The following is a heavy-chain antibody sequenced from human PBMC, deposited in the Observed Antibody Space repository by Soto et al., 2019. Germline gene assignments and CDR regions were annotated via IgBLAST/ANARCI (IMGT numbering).Heavy chain of an antibody. D-gene: IGHD6-19*01. CDR1: GGTFSTST. CDR2: TIPIVDRA. CDR3: ARAVAGTSILDS. Sequence: QVQLVQSGAEVKKPGSSVKISCQASGGTFSTSTISWVRQAPGQGLEWMGRTIPIVDRAIYAQNVQGRVTMTADKSTNTVYMEMFSLRSDDTAVYYCARAVAGTSILDSWGQGTLVTVSS. V-gene: IGHV1-69*08. J-gene: IGHJ4*02.